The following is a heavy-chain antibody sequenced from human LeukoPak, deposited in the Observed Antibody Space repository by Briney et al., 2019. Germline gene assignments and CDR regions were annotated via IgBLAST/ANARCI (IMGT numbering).Heavy chain of an antibody. J-gene: IGHJ6*03. Sequence: PGGSLRLSCAASGFSFSSYWMSWVRQAPGKGLEWVANIKQDGSEKYYVDSVKGRFTISRDNAKNSLYLQMNSLRAEDTAVYYCYTFDYYYMDVWGKGTTVTVSS. V-gene: IGHV3-7*01. CDR3: YTFDYYYMDV. CDR2: IKQDGSEK. CDR1: GFSFSSYW.